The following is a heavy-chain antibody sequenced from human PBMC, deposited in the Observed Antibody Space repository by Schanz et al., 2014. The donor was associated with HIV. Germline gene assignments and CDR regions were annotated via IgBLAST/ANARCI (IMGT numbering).Heavy chain of an antibody. CDR3: ARDIRGGSSWVDNWFDP. CDR2: IYTSGST. CDR1: GGSIRNYY. V-gene: IGHV4-4*07. D-gene: IGHD6-13*01. Sequence: QVQLQESGPGLVKPSETLSLTCTVSGGSIRNYYWSWIRQPAGKGLEWIGRIYTSGSTNYNPSLKSRVTMPVDTSKNHFALKLSSVTAADTAVYYCARDIRGGSSWVDNWFDPWGQGTLVIVSS. J-gene: IGHJ5*02.